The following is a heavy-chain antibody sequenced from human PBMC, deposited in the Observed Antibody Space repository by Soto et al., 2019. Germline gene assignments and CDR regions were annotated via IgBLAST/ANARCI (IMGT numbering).Heavy chain of an antibody. CDR3: ARANITIFGVVPDYGMDV. V-gene: IGHV1-2*04. Sequence: ASVKVSCKASGYTFTGYYMHWVRQAPGQGLEWMGWINPNSGGTNYAQKFQGWVTMTRDTSISTAYMELSRLRSDDTAVYYCARANITIFGVVPDYGMDVWGQGTTVTVSS. CDR2: INPNSGGT. J-gene: IGHJ6*02. CDR1: GYTFTGYY. D-gene: IGHD3-3*01.